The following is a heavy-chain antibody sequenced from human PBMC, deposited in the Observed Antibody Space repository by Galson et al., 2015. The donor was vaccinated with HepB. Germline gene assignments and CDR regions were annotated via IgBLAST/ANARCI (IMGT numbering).Heavy chain of an antibody. CDR1: GGSSTGYY. J-gene: IGHJ6*02. V-gene: IGHV4-34*01. CDR2: INHSGST. D-gene: IGHD3/OR15-3a*01. CDR3: ARGCSVNSDLWSTERDYCYGMDV. Sequence: ETLSLTCAVYGGSSTGYYWDWIRQPPGKGLEWIGEINHSGSTNYNPSLRSRITMSVDTSKKQFSLKLNSVTAADTAVYYCARGCSVNSDLWSTERDYCYGMDVWGQGTTITVSS.